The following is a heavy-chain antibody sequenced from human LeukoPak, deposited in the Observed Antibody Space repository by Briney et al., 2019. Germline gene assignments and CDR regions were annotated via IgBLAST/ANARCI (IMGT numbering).Heavy chain of an antibody. D-gene: IGHD5-18*01. V-gene: IGHV4-34*01. Sequence: SETLSLTCAVYGGSFSGYYWSWIRQPPGKGLEWIGEINHSGSTNYNQSLKSRVTISVDTSKNQFSLKLSSVTAADTAVYYCARVWLNFDYWGQGTLVTVSS. J-gene: IGHJ4*02. CDR1: GGSFSGYY. CDR3: ARVWLNFDY. CDR2: INHSGST.